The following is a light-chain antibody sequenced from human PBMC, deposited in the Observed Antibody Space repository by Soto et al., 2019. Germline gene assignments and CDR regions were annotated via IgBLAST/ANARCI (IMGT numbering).Light chain of an antibody. Sequence: EIVMTQSPATLSVSPGERATLSCRASQSVSSNLDWYQQKPGQATRLLIYGASTRATGIPARFSGSRSETEVTITISSLQSEDFAVYYCQQYNIWPPFTFGPGTKVDIK. CDR1: QSVSSN. CDR3: QQYNIWPPFT. J-gene: IGKJ3*01. CDR2: GAS. V-gene: IGKV3-15*01.